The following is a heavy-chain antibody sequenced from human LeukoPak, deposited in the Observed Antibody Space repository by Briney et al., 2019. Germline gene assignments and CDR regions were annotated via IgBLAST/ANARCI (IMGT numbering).Heavy chain of an antibody. J-gene: IGHJ5*02. V-gene: IGHV4-4*07. CDR2: ICTSGST. D-gene: IGHD6-13*01. CDR1: GGSISSYY. CDR3: AGYSSSWYGGVGFDP. Sequence: PSETLSLTCTVSGGSISSYYWSWIRQPAGKGLEWIGRICTSGSTNYNPSLKSRVTMSVDTSKNQFSLKLSSVTAADTAVYYCAGYSSSWYGGVGFDPWGQGTLVTVSS.